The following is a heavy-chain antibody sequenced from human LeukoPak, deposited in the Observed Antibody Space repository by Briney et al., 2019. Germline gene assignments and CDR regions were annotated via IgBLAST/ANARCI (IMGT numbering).Heavy chain of an antibody. D-gene: IGHD2-21*01. V-gene: IGHV3-48*03. J-gene: IGHJ4*02. Sequence: GGSLRLSCAASGFTFSSYEMNWVRQAPGKGLEWVSYISSSGRTTYYGDSVKGRFTISRDNAKNSLYLQMDSLRAEDTAVYYCAKDFLIDPLWGQGTLVTVSS. CDR3: AKDFLIDPL. CDR1: GFTFSSYE. CDR2: ISSSGRTT.